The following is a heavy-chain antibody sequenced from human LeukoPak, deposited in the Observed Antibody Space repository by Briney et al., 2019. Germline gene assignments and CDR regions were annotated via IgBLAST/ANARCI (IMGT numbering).Heavy chain of an antibody. V-gene: IGHV4-34*01. D-gene: IGHD6-19*01. J-gene: IGHJ4*02. CDR2: INHSGST. Sequence: SETLSLTCAVYGGSFSGYYWSWIRQPPGKGLEWIGEINHSGSTYYNPSLKSRVTISVDTSKNQFSLKLSSVTAADTAVYYCARHERQWLNFDYWGQGTLVTVSS. CDR3: ARHERQWLNFDY. CDR1: GGSFSGYY.